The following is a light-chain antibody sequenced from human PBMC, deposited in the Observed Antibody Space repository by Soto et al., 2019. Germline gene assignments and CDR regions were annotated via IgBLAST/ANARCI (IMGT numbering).Light chain of an antibody. CDR3: QQYVSSVT. CDR1: QSVDSSF. J-gene: IGKJ1*01. CDR2: GAS. V-gene: IGKV3-20*01. Sequence: EIVLTQSPGSLSLSPGERATLSCRASQSVDSSFFAWYQQKPGQAPRLLIYGASNRATGIPDRFSGRGSGTDFTLTSSRLEPEYVAVYYFQQYVSSVTFGQGTKVEIK.